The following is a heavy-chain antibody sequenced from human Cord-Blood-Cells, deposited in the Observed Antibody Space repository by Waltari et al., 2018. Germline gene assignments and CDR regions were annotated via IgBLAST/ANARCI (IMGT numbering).Heavy chain of an antibody. D-gene: IGHD5-18*01. V-gene: IGHV4-30-2*01. CDR1: GGSISSGGYS. CDR3: ARASKGSYSYGLMIDY. Sequence: QLQLQESGSGLVKPSQTLSLTCAVSGGSISSGGYSWRWIRQPPGKGLEWIGYIYHSGSTYYNPSLKSRVTISVDRSKNQFSLKLSSVTAADTAVYYCARASKGSYSYGLMIDYWGQGTLVTVSS. J-gene: IGHJ4*02. CDR2: IYHSGST.